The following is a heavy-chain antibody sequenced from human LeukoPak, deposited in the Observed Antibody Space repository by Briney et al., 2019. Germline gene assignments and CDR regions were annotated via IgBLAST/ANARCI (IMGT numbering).Heavy chain of an antibody. CDR2: ICGGGDAT. Sequence: PGGSLRLSCAASTFIFSDYAMTWVRQAPGKGLEWVSTICGGGDATYYAHSVKGRFAVSRDNSKKTLYLQLNSLRAEDTAVYYCTRDQRKYCSRTTCFVFDIWGQGTVVSVSS. J-gene: IGHJ3*02. D-gene: IGHD2-2*01. CDR3: TRDQRKYCSRTTCFVFDI. V-gene: IGHV3-23*01. CDR1: TFIFSDYA.